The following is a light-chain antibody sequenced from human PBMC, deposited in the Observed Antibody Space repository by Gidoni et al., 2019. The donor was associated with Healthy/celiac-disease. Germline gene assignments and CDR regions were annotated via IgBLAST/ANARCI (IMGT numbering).Light chain of an antibody. V-gene: IGKV3-11*01. Sequence: DIVFTQSPATLSLSPGERATLSCRASQSVSSYLAWYQQKPGQAPRLLIYDASNRATGIPARFSGSGSGTDFTLTISSLEPEDFAVYYCQQRSNWPPFGGGTKVEIK. CDR3: QQRSNWPP. J-gene: IGKJ4*01. CDR1: QSVSSY. CDR2: DAS.